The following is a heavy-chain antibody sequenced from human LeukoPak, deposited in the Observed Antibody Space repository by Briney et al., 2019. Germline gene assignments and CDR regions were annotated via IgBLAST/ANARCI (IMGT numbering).Heavy chain of an antibody. CDR1: GFTFSSYA. Sequence: GGSLRLSCAASGFTFSSYATHWVRQAPGKGLEWVAVISYDGSNKYYADSVKGRFTISRDNSKNTLYLQMNSLRAEDTAVYYCARDLGQLGLWGQGTLVTVSS. CDR3: ARDLGQLGL. CDR2: ISYDGSNK. J-gene: IGHJ4*02. V-gene: IGHV3-30-3*01. D-gene: IGHD6-13*01.